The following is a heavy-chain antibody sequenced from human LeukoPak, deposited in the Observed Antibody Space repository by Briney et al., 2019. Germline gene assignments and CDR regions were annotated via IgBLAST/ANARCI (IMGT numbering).Heavy chain of an antibody. V-gene: IGHV4-34*01. J-gene: IGHJ4*02. CDR1: GGSFSGYY. D-gene: IGHD3-22*01. CDR2: INHSGST. Sequence: SETLSLTCAVYGGSFSGYYWSWIRQPPGKGLEWIGEINHSGSTNYNPSLKSRVTISVDTSKNQFSLKLRSVTAADTAVYYCATPGYYYDSSGYYFYWGQGTLVTVSS. CDR3: ATPGYYYDSSGYYFY.